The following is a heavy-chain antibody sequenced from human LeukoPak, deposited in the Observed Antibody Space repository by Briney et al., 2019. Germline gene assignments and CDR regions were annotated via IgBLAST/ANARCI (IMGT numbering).Heavy chain of an antibody. CDR1: GGSFSGYY. D-gene: IGHD3-3*01. CDR2: INHSGST. V-gene: IGHV4-34*01. CDR3: ARGKGVVISRGFDP. Sequence: KPSETLSLTCAVYGGSFSGYYWSWIRQPPGKGLEWIGEINHSGSTNYNPSLKCRVTISVDTSKNQFSLKLSSVTAADTAVYYCARGKGVVISRGFDPWGQGTLVNVSS. J-gene: IGHJ5*02.